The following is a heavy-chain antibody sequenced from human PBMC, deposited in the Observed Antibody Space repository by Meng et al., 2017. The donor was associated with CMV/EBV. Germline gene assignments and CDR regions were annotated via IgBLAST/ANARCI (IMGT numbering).Heavy chain of an antibody. CDR2: IQHDGSNT. CDR1: GFTLSSYG. D-gene: IGHD5-12*01. V-gene: IGHV3-30*02. Sequence: GESLKISCAMSGFTLSSYGMHWVRQAPGKGLEWVAFIQHDGSNTYYADSVKGRFTISRDNSRNTLYLQMNRLRAEDTAVYYCANRYSGYEDVWYFDYWGQGTLVTVSS. J-gene: IGHJ4*02. CDR3: ANRYSGYEDVWYFDY.